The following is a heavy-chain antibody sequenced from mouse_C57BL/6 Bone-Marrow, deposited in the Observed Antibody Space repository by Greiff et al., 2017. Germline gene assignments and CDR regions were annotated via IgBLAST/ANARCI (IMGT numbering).Heavy chain of an antibody. CDR3: ARPYHDV. Sequence: VQLQESGPELVKPGASVKISCKASGYAFSSSWMNWVKQRPGKGLEWIGRIYPGDGDTNYNGKFKGKATLTADKSSSTAYMQLSSLTSEDSAVYFCARPYHDVWGTGTTVTVSS. CDR2: IYPGDGDT. CDR1: GYAFSSSW. D-gene: IGHD2-10*01. V-gene: IGHV1-82*01. J-gene: IGHJ1*03.